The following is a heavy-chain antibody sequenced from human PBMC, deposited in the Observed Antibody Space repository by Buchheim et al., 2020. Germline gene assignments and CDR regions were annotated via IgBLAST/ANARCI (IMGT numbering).Heavy chain of an antibody. V-gene: IGHV4-39*01. J-gene: IGHJ4*02. CDR1: GGSISSSSYY. CDR3: ARYYYDSSGYYFPFDY. D-gene: IGHD3-22*01. CDR2: IYYSGIT. Sequence: QLQLQESGPGLVKPSETLSLTCTVSGGSISSSSYYWGWIRQPPGKGLEWIGSIYYSGITYYNPSLMSRVTISVDTSKNQFSLKLSSVTAADTAVYYCARYYYDSSGYYFPFDYWGQGTL.